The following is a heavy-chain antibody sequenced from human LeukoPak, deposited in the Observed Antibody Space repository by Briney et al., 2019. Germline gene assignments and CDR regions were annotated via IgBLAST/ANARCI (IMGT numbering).Heavy chain of an antibody. Sequence: SETLSLTCAVSGGSISSGGYSWSWIRQPPGKGLEWIGYIYHSGSTYYNPSLKSRVTISVDRSKNQFSLKLSPVTAADTAVYYCARGGDGDNDFDYWGQGTLVTVSS. CDR1: GGSISSGGYS. V-gene: IGHV4-30-2*01. CDR2: IYHSGST. J-gene: IGHJ4*02. D-gene: IGHD4-17*01. CDR3: ARGGDGDNDFDY.